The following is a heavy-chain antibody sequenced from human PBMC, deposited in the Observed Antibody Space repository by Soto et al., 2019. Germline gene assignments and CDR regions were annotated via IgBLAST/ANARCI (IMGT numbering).Heavy chain of an antibody. V-gene: IGHV3-30*03. CDR1: GFTFSSYG. J-gene: IGHJ4*02. CDR3: SRDDSDWFFN. D-gene: IGHD3-9*01. Sequence: GGSLRLSCTASGFTFSSYGMHWVRQAPGKGLEWVAVISYAASVKGRFTISRDDSKNTAYLQMNSLESEDTAVYYCSRDDSDWFFNWGRGTLVTVSS. CDR2: VI.